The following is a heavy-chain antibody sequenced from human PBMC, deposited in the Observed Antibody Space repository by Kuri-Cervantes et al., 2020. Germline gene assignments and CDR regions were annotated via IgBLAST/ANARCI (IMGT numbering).Heavy chain of an antibody. CDR2: IYNSGST. J-gene: IGHJ4*02. V-gene: IGHV4-59*01. D-gene: IGHD5-24*01. Sequence: SETLSLTCTVSGGSISSYYWSWIRQPPGKGLEWIGYIYNSGSTNYNPSLKSRVTISMDTSKNQFSLKLSSVTAADTAVYYCARDKDGYNYIDYWGQGTLVTVSS. CDR3: ARDKDGYNYIDY. CDR1: GGSISSYY.